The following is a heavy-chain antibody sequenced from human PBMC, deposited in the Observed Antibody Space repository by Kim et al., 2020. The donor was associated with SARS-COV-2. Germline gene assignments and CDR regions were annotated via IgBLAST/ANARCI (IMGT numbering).Heavy chain of an antibody. Sequence: SQTLSLTCAISGDSVSSNSAAWNWIRQSPSRGLEWLGRTYYRSKWYNDYAVSVKSRITINPDTSKNQFSLQLNSVTPEDTAVYYCARVSIVGATMDNWFDPWGQGTLVTVSS. CDR3: ARVSIVGATMDNWFDP. V-gene: IGHV6-1*01. D-gene: IGHD1-26*01. J-gene: IGHJ5*02. CDR2: TYYRSKWYN. CDR1: GDSVSSNSAA.